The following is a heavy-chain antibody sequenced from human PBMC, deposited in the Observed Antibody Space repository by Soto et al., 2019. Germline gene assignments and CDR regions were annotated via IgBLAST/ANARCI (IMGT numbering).Heavy chain of an antibody. V-gene: IGHV1-69*06. D-gene: IGHD2-2*02. CDR1: GSRFSNYV. CDR3: AREGRGKKAGYNGLVSLGY. Sequence: QVQLVQSGAEVKTPGSSLKVSCKVSGSRFSNYVISWVRQAPGHGLEWLGRIILIFNSTKYAQSFQGRVTITADKSTSTASLELSSLRSDDTAVYYCAREGRGKKAGYNGLVSLGYWGQGTLVTVSS. CDR2: IILIFNST. J-gene: IGHJ4*02.